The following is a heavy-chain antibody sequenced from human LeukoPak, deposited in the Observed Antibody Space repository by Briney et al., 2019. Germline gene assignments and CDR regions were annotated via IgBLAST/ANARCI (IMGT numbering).Heavy chain of an antibody. J-gene: IGHJ6*02. D-gene: IGHD6-19*01. CDR2: ISAYNGNT. CDR1: GYTFTSYG. CDR3: ARDWVAGNYYYYGMDV. V-gene: IGHV1-18*01. Sequence: VSVKVSCKASGYTFTSYGISWVRQAPGQGLEWMGWISAYNGNTNYAQKLQGRVTMTTDTSTSTAYMELRSLRSDDTAVYYCARDWVAGNYYYYGMDVRGQGTTVTVSS.